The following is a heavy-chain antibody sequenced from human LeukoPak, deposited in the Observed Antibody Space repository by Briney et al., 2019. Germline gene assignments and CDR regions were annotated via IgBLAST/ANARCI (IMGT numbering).Heavy chain of an antibody. CDR2: INPNSGGT. Sequence: ASVKVSCKASGYTFTGYYMHWVRQAPGQGLEWMGWINPNSGGTNYAQKFQGRVTMTRDTSISTAYMELSRLRSDDTAVYYCARGVLDYYDSSGVLDYWGQGTLVTVSS. V-gene: IGHV1-2*02. J-gene: IGHJ4*02. D-gene: IGHD3-22*01. CDR1: GYTFTGYY. CDR3: ARGVLDYYDSSGVLDY.